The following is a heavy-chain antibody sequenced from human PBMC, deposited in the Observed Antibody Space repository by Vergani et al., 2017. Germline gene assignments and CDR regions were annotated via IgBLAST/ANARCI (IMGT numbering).Heavy chain of an antibody. CDR1: GYTFTGYY. J-gene: IGHJ5*02. V-gene: IGHV1-2*02. D-gene: IGHD5-24*01. CDR2: INPNSGDT. Sequence: QVQLVQSGAEVKKPGASVKVSCKASGYTFTGYYLHWVRQAPGQGLEWMGWINPNSGDTNYAQKFQGRGTMTRDTSISTTYMELSRLRSDDTAMYYCARDLNYRTPGWYNWFDPWGQGTLVTVSS. CDR3: ARDLNYRTPGWYNWFDP.